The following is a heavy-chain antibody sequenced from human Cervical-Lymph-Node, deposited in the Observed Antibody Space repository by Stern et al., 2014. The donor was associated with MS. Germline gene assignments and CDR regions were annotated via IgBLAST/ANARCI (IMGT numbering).Heavy chain of an antibody. V-gene: IGHV1-69*01. CDR1: GGTFSDV. CDR2: IIPMFGTT. Sequence: VQLVESGPEVKKPGSSVKLSCKASGGTFSDVINWVRQAPGQGLAWMGGIIPMFGTTNYAQKFQGRVKITADESMTTGYMELTSLTSEDTALYYCATTFHWGQGTLITVSS. J-gene: IGHJ4*02. D-gene: IGHD3-16*01. CDR3: ATTFH.